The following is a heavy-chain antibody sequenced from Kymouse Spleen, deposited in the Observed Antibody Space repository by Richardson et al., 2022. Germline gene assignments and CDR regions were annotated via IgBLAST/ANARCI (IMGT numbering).Heavy chain of an antibody. V-gene: IGHV3-21*03. D-gene: IGHD3-9*01. CDR3: ARYYDILTGYYPHDAFDI. CDR1: GFTFSSYS. J-gene: IGHJ3*02. CDR2: ISSSSSYI. Sequence: EVQLVESGGGLVKPGGSLRLSCAASGFTFSSYSMNWVRQAPGKGLEWVSSISSSSSYIYYADSVKGRFTISRDNAKNSLYLQMNSLRAEDTAVYYCARYYDILTGYYPHDAFDIWGQGTMVTVSS.